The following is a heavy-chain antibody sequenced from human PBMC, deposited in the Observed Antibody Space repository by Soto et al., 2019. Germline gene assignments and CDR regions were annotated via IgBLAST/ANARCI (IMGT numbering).Heavy chain of an antibody. J-gene: IGHJ4*02. Sequence: SETLSLTCTVSGGSISSYYWSWIRQPPGKELEWIGYIYYSGSTNYNPSLKSRVTKSVDTSKNQLSLKLSSVTAADTAVYYCARVQTMEYFDYWGQGTLVTVSS. D-gene: IGHD1-1*01. CDR1: GGSISSYY. V-gene: IGHV4-59*01. CDR2: IYYSGST. CDR3: ARVQTMEYFDY.